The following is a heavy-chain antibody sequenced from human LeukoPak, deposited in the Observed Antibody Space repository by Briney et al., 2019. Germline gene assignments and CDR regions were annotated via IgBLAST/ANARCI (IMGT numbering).Heavy chain of an antibody. CDR3: ARPPYFYDSNDHFWAPGTLVKDY. Sequence: GGSLRLSCAASGFTFSSYWMSWVRQAPGKGLEWVANIKQEGSEKYYVESVKGRFTISRDNVKKSLYLQMNSLRAEDTAVYYCARPPYFYDSNDHFWAPGTLVKDYWGQGILVTVSS. J-gene: IGHJ4*02. CDR2: IKQEGSEK. V-gene: IGHV3-7*01. CDR1: GFTFSSYW. D-gene: IGHD3-22*01.